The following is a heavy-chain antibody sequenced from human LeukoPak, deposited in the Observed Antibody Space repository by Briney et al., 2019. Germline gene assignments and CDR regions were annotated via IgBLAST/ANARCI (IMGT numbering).Heavy chain of an antibody. D-gene: IGHD3-10*01. CDR1: GFTFSTYA. CDR2: ITSNGGGT. V-gene: IGHV3-64D*09. J-gene: IGHJ3*02. Sequence: GGSLRLPCSASGFTFSTYAMHWVRQAPGKGLEYVSSITSNGGGTFYADSVKGRFTISRDNSKNTLYLQMSRLRAEDTAVYYCVRRGDAYDIWGQGTMVTVSS. CDR3: VRRGDAYDI.